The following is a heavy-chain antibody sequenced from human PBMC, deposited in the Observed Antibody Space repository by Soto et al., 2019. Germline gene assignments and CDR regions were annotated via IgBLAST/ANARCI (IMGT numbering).Heavy chain of an antibody. CDR2: ISGSGGNT. CDR3: AKLGMTTINRDY. V-gene: IGHV3-23*01. J-gene: IGHJ4*02. D-gene: IGHD5-12*01. CDR1: GFSFDTYA. Sequence: EAQLLESGGGLVQPGGSLRLSCAASGFSFDTYAMSWVRQATGTGLEWVSSISGSGGNTYYADSVKGRFTISRDNSKNILYLQMTSLRAEDTALYYCAKLGMTTINRDYWGQGTQVTVSS.